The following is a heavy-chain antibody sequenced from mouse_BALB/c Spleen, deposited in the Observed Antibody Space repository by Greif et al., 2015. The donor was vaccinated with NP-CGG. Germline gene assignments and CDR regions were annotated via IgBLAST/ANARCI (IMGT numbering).Heavy chain of an antibody. CDR1: GYTFTDYE. J-gene: IGHJ4*01. D-gene: IGHD2-10*02. Sequence: QVQLKHSGAELVMPGASVTLSCKASGYTFTDYEMHWVKQTPVHGLEWIGAIDPETGGTAYNQKFKGKATLTADKSSSTAYMELRSLTSEDSAVYYCTRGYGNYAMDYWGQGTSVTVSS. CDR2: IDPETGGT. V-gene: IGHV1-15*01. CDR3: TRGYGNYAMDY.